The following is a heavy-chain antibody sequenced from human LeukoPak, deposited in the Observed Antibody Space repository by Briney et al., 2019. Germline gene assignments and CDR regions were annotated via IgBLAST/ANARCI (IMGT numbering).Heavy chain of an antibody. CDR3: ARRSSSWDFDY. J-gene: IGHJ4*02. CDR1: RYTFTSSG. Sequence: GASVKVSCTASRYTFTSSGISWVREAPGQGLKCMGWISAYNGNTNYAQKLQGRVTMTTDTSTSTAYMELGSLRSDDWAVYYCARRSSSWDFDYWGQGTLVTVSS. CDR2: ISAYNGNT. V-gene: IGHV1-18*04. D-gene: IGHD6-13*01.